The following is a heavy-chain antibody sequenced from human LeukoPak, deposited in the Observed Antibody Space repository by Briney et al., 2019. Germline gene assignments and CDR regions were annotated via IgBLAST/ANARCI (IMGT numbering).Heavy chain of an antibody. V-gene: IGHV4-34*01. CDR1: GGSFSGYY. Sequence: SETLSLTCAVYGGSFSGYYRSWIRQPPGRGLEWIGEISQSGSTNYNPSLKSRITMSVDTSKNQFSLQLRSMTAADTAVYFCARATDGEFYLYYGMDVWGQGTTVTVSS. CDR2: ISQSGST. D-gene: IGHD2-21*01. CDR3: ARATDGEFYLYYGMDV. J-gene: IGHJ6*02.